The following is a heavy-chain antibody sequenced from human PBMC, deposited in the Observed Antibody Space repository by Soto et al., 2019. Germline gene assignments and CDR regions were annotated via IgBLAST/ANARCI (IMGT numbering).Heavy chain of an antibody. CDR1: GGSISSYY. CDR3: ARDRADDGAGSYFDY. V-gene: IGHV4-59*01. D-gene: IGHD3-10*01. J-gene: IGHJ4*02. CDR2: IYYSGST. Sequence: SETLSLTCTVSGGSISSYYWSWIRQPPGKGLEWIGYIYYSGSTNYNPSLKSRVTISVDTSKNQFSLKLSSVTAADTAVYYCARDRADDGAGSYFDYWGQGTLVTVSS.